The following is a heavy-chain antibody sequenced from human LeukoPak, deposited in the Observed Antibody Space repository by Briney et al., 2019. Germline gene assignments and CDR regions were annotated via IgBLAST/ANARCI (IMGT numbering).Heavy chain of an antibody. CDR2: IHPSGGST. CDR1: GYTFTSYY. CDR3: TKNQYSGTIITPLDPFDV. Sequence: ASVKVSCKASGYTFTSYYMHWVRQAPGQGLELMGIIHPSGGSTSYAQKFQGRVTMTRDTSTSTVYMELSSLRSEDTAVYYCTKNQYSGTIITPLDPFDVWGQGTMVTVSS. J-gene: IGHJ3*01. D-gene: IGHD3-10*01. V-gene: IGHV1-46*01.